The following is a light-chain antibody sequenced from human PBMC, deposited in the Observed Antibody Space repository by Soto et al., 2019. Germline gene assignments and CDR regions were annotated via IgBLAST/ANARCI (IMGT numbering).Light chain of an antibody. Sequence: DIQITQSPSTLSASVGDRVTITCRASQSISSWLAWYQQKPGKAPKLLIYRASSLESGVPSRFSGSGSGTEFTLTISSLQPDDFATYYCQQYNSYLLTFGPGTTVDIK. J-gene: IGKJ3*01. CDR3: QQYNSYLLT. V-gene: IGKV1-5*03. CDR2: RAS. CDR1: QSISSW.